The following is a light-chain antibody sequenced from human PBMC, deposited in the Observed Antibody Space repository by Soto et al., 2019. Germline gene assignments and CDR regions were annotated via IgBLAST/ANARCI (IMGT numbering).Light chain of an antibody. J-gene: IGKJ1*01. CDR1: QTISSW. V-gene: IGKV1-5*03. CDR2: KAS. CDR3: QQYDTNPKT. Sequence: DIQMTQSPSTLSGSVGDRVTITCRASQTISSWLAWYQQKPGKAPKPLIYKASTLKSGVPSRFSGSGSGTEFSLTISRLQPEDFATYYCQQYDTNPKTFGQGTKVDIK.